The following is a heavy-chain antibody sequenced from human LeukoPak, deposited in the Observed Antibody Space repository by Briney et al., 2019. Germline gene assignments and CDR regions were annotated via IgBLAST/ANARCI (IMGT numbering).Heavy chain of an antibody. CDR3: AQYYYDSSGCPEWGY. Sequence: ASVKVSCKASGGTFSSYAISWVRQAPGQGLEWMGGIIPIFGTANYAQKFQGRVTITADESTSTAYMELSSLRSEDTAVYYCAQYYYDSSGCPEWGYWGQGTLVTVSS. CDR1: GGTFSSYA. J-gene: IGHJ4*02. D-gene: IGHD3-22*01. V-gene: IGHV1-69*13. CDR2: IIPIFGTA.